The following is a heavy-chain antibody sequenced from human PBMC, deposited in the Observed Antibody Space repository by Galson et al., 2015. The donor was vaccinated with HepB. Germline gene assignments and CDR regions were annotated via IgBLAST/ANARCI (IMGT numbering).Heavy chain of an antibody. J-gene: IGHJ6*02. CDR2: LSGSGGST. CDR3: AKDGRDSNSWYYYSYGLDV. CDR1: GFTVSNNY. Sequence: SLRLSCAASGFTVSNNYMSWVRQAPGKGLEWVSTLSGSGGSTYYADSVEGRFTISRDSSKNTLYLQMNSLRAEDTAVYYCAKDGRDSNSWYYYSYGLDVWGQGTTVTVSS. D-gene: IGHD6-13*01. V-gene: IGHV3-23*01.